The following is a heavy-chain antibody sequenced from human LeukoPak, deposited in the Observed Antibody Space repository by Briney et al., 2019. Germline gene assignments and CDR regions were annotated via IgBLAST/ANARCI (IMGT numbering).Heavy chain of an antibody. Sequence: GSGGSTYYADSVKGRFTISRDNSKNTLYLQMNSLRAEDTAVYYCARGLVGATKARAFDIWGQGTMVTVSS. J-gene: IGHJ3*02. CDR2: GSGGST. CDR3: ARGLVGATKARAFDI. V-gene: IGHV3-23*01. D-gene: IGHD1-26*01.